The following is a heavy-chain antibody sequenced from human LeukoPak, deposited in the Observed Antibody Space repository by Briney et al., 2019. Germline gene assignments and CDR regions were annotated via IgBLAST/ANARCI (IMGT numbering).Heavy chain of an antibody. V-gene: IGHV4-31*03. D-gene: IGHD3-10*01. Sequence: PSETLSLTCTVSGGSISSGGYYWSWIRQHPGKGLEWIGYIYYSGSTYYNPSLKSRVTISVDTSKNQFSLKLSSVTAADTAVYYCAIEVRGITTLINGDCWGQGTLVTVSS. CDR3: AIEVRGITTLINGDC. CDR1: GGSISSGGYY. CDR2: IYYSGST. J-gene: IGHJ4*02.